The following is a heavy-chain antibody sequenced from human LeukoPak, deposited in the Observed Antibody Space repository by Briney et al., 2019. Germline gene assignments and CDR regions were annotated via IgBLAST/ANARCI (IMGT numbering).Heavy chain of an antibody. J-gene: IGHJ4*02. V-gene: IGHV3-21*01. CDR1: GFTFTSYN. CDR2: ISSGNSFI. Sequence: GGSLRLSCAASGFTFTSYNMNWVRQAPGKGREWVSFISSGNSFIYYADSVKGRFTISRDNAKNSLYLQRNNLRAEDTAVYYCAREPSGSYLDYWGQGTLVTVSS. CDR3: AREPSGSYLDY. D-gene: IGHD1-26*01.